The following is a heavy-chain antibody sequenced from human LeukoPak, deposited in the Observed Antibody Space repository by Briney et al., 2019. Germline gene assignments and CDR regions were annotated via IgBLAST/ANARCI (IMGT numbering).Heavy chain of an antibody. V-gene: IGHV1-69*04. CDR2: IIPILGIA. CDR1: GGTFSSYA. Sequence: GASVKVSCKASGGTFSSYAISWVRQAPGQGPEWMGRIIPILGIANYAQKFQGRVTITADKSTSTAYMELSSLRSEDTAVYYCARDGGIAAAGLYYYYGMDVWGQGTTVTVSS. CDR3: ARDGGIAAAGLYYYYGMDV. D-gene: IGHD6-13*01. J-gene: IGHJ6*02.